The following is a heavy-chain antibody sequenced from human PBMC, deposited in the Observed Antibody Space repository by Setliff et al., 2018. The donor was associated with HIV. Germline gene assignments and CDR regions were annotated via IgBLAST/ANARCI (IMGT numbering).Heavy chain of an antibody. D-gene: IGHD5-12*01. J-gene: IGHJ6*03. Sequence: SETLSLTCTVSGGSISRYYWSWIRQPPGKGLEWLGYIMYNEGNNFNPSLKSRVTISVDTSKNELSLRLSSVTAADSAVYYCARVGHTRGYSGYGVYYYYMDVWGEGTTVTSP. CDR1: GGSISRYY. V-gene: IGHV4-59*01. CDR3: ARVGHTRGYSGYGVYYYYMDV. CDR2: IMYNEGN.